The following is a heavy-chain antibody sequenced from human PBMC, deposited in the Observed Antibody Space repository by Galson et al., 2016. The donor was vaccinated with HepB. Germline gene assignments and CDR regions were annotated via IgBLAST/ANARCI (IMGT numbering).Heavy chain of an antibody. CDR2: ISGDGNSK. V-gene: IGHV3-30-3*01. Sequence: SLRLSCAASQFTFSSYAMHWVRQAAGKGLESLAVISGDGNSKYYADSVRGRFSISRDNSKNTLYLQMNSLTADDTAIYYCVRDRGGGYNHLDYWGQGTLVTVSS. CDR1: QFTFSSYA. CDR3: VRDRGGGYNHLDY. D-gene: IGHD3-10*01. J-gene: IGHJ4*02.